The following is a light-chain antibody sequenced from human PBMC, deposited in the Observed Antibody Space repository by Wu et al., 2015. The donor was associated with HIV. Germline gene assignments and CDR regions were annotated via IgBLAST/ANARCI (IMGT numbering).Light chain of an antibody. J-gene: IGKJ3*01. Sequence: EIVLTQSPGTLSLSAGERATLSCRASQSVSSSYLAWYQQKVGQAPRLLIHGASSRATGIPDRFSGSGSGTDFILTISRLEPEDFAVYFCHQYGSSPGDFTFGPGTTVDIK. CDR1: QSVSSSY. V-gene: IGKV3-20*01. CDR3: HQYGSSPGDFT. CDR2: GAS.